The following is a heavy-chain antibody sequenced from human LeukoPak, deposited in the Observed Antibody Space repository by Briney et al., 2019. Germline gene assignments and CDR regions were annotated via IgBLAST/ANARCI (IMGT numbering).Heavy chain of an antibody. CDR2: IKGDESAR. CDR1: GFTFTTYW. J-gene: IGHJ4*02. D-gene: IGHD1-26*01. V-gene: IGHV3-7*01. CDR3: ARDVGGRLDY. Sequence: PGGSLRLSCAASGFTFTTYWMAWVRQAPEKGLEWVANIKGDESARHQADSVKGRFTISRDNTQNSVYLQMSSLRGEDAAVYYCARDVGGRLDYWGQGTLVTVSS.